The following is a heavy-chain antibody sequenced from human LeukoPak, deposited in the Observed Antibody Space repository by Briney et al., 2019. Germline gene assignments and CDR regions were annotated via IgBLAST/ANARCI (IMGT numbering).Heavy chain of an antibody. CDR3: AKSVAIYFYYGLDV. Sequence: PGGSLRLSCAASGFTSSSYAMSWVRQAPGKGLEWVSGISGSGGSTYYADSVKGRFTISRDNSKNTLYLQMNSLRAEDTAPYYCAKSVAIYFYYGLDVWGQGTTVAVSS. V-gene: IGHV3-23*01. CDR1: GFTSSSYA. D-gene: IGHD3-3*01. CDR2: ISGSGGST. J-gene: IGHJ6*02.